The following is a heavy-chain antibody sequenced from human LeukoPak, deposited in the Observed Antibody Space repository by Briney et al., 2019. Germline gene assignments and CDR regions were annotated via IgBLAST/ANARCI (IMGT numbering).Heavy chain of an antibody. J-gene: IGHJ4*02. CDR3: ARHLSGTAMAHYFDF. CDR2: VYSSGST. D-gene: IGHD5-18*01. Sequence: SETLSLTCSVSGDSISSARNYWGWIRQSPGKGLEWLARVYSSGSTHSNPSLTSRVSISIDMSKNQFSLKLYSVTASDAAIYYCARHLSGTAMAHYFDFWGQGTLVTVSS. CDR1: GDSISSARNY. V-gene: IGHV4-39*01.